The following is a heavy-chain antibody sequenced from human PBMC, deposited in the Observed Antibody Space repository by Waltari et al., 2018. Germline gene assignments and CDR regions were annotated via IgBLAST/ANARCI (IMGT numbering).Heavy chain of an antibody. Sequence: QVQLVQSGAEVKKPGASMKFSCRASGSTLTHSYIHWVRQAPGQGLEWMGWINPNSGGTNYAQKFQGRVTMTRDTSTTTAYMELGSLRSDDTALYYCAREGPEYSSSSFDYWGQGTLVTVSS. CDR3: AREGPEYSSSSFDY. J-gene: IGHJ4*02. CDR2: INPNSGGT. CDR1: GSTLTHSY. D-gene: IGHD6-6*01. V-gene: IGHV1-2*02.